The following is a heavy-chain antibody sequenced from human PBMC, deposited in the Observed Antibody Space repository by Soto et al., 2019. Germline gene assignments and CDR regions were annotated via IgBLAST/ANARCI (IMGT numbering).Heavy chain of an antibody. CDR1: GASITSNSYY. J-gene: IGHJ4*02. CDR2: IYYSGST. V-gene: IGHV4-31*03. CDR3: TSSFGGWYFDY. D-gene: IGHD6-19*01. Sequence: SETLSLTCTVSGASITSNSYYWSCIRQHPGKGLEWIGYIYYSGSTYYNPSLKSRVTISVDTSKNQFSLKLNSVTPADTAVYYCTSSFGGWYFDYWGQGSLVTFSS.